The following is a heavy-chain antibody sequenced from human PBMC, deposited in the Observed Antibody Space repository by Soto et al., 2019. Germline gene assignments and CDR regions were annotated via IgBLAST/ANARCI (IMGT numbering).Heavy chain of an antibody. V-gene: IGHV4-31*03. CDR1: GGSIITGGYY. D-gene: IGHD1-1*01. J-gene: IGHJ4*02. CDR3: ARHDNMTLGSQYLDS. Sequence: SETLSLTCTVSGGSIITGGYYWNWIRQHPGKGLEWIGYFYYSGSTYYNPSLKSRVTISVNTSRKQFSLQLTSVTAADTALYFCARHDNMTLGSQYLDSWGPGTLLTVSS. CDR2: FYYSGST.